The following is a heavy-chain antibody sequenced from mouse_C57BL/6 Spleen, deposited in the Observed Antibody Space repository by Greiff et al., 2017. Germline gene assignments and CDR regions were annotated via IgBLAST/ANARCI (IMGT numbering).Heavy chain of an antibody. CDR3: APKASNYAWFAY. D-gene: IGHD2-5*01. CDR2: IYPGDGDT. CDR1: GYAFSSYW. V-gene: IGHV1-80*01. Sequence: QVQLQQSGAELVKPGASVKISCKASGYAFSSYWMNWVKQRPGKGLEWIGQIYPGDGDTNYNGKFKGKATLTVDKSSSTAYMQLSSLTSEDSAVYFCAPKASNYAWFAYWGQGTLVTVSA. J-gene: IGHJ3*01.